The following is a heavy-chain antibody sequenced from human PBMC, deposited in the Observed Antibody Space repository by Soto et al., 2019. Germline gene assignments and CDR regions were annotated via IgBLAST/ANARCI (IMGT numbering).Heavy chain of an antibody. D-gene: IGHD3-22*01. CDR1: GYTFTGYY. Sequence: ASVKVSCKASGYTFTGYYMHWVRQAPGQGLEWMGWINPNSGGTNYAQKFQGWVTMTRDTSISTAYMELSRLRSDDTAVYYCARVAYDSSGEKVAHGMDVWGQGTTVTVSS. CDR3: ARVAYDSSGEKVAHGMDV. V-gene: IGHV1-2*04. CDR2: INPNSGGT. J-gene: IGHJ6*02.